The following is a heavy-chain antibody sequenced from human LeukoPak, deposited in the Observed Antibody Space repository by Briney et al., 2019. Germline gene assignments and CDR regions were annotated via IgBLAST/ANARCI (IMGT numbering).Heavy chain of an antibody. J-gene: IGHJ4*02. D-gene: IGHD2-15*01. CDR1: GFMFSSYS. V-gene: IGHV3-23*01. CDR3: AKQLGYCSDGSCYFPY. CDR2: ISNNGGYT. Sequence: GGSLRLSCAASGFMFSSYSMNWVRQAPGKGLEWVSAISNNGGYTYYADSVQGRFTISRDNSKSTLCLQMNSLRAEDTAVYYCAKQLGYCSDGSCYFPYWGQGTLVTVSS.